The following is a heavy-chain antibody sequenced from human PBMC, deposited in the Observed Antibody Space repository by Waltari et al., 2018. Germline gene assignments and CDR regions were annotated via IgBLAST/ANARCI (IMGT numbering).Heavy chain of an antibody. CDR1: GFTSSSNW. J-gene: IGHJ4*02. Sequence: EVQLVESGGGLFQPGGSLRVSCADSGFTSSSNWMHGVRQVPGKGLLWVSRINEDGRTTTYADSVKGRFTISRDNAKNTLYLQMNSLRAEDTAVYYCIRDLAGARGHWGQGTLVTVSS. CDR3: IRDLAGARGH. D-gene: IGHD7-27*01. V-gene: IGHV3-74*03. CDR2: INEDGRTT.